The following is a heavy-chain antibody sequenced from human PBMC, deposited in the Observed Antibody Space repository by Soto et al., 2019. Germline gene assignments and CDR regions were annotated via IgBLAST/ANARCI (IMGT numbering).Heavy chain of an antibody. CDR1: GGTFSSYA. CDR2: IIPIFGTA. D-gene: IGHD4-17*01. V-gene: IGHV1-69*13. Sequence: ASVKVSCKASGGTFSSYAISWVRQAPGQGLEWMGGIIPIFGTANYAQKFQGIFTITADESTSTAYMELSSLRSEDTAVYYCASGGGDYQYFQHWGQGTLVTVSS. CDR3: ASGGGDYQYFQH. J-gene: IGHJ1*01.